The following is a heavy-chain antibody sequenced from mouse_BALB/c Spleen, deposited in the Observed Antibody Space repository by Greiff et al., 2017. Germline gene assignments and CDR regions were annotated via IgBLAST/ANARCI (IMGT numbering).Heavy chain of an antibody. CDR2: IRLKSNNYAT. D-gene: IGHD1-1*02. CDR1: GFTFSNYW. V-gene: IGHV6-6*02. Sequence: EVQLVESGGGLVQPGGSMKLSCAASGFTFSNYWMNWVRQSPEKGLEWVAEIRLKSNNYATHYAESVKGRFTISRDDDKSSVYLQMNNLRAEDTGIYYCTGGYYPMDYWGQGTSVTVSS. CDR3: TGGYYPMDY. J-gene: IGHJ4*01.